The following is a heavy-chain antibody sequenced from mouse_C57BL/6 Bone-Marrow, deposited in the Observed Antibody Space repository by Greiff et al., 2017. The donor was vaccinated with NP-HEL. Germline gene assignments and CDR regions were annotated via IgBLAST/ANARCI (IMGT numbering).Heavy chain of an antibody. Sequence: QVQLQQPGAELVMPGASVKLSCKASGYTFTSYWMHWVKQRPGQGLEWIGEIDPSDSYTNYNQKFKGKSTLTVDKSSSTAYMQLSSLTSEDSAVYYCARQDGYAKDYWGQGTSVTVSS. CDR1: GYTFTSYW. CDR3: ARQDGYAKDY. V-gene: IGHV1-69*01. CDR2: IDPSDSYT. D-gene: IGHD2-3*01. J-gene: IGHJ4*01.